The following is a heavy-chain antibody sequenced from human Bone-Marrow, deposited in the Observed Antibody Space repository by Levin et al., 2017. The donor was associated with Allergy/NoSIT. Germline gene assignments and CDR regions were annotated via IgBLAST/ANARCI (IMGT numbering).Heavy chain of an antibody. V-gene: IGHV1-69*06. D-gene: IGHD3-3*01. CDR3: ARDHITIFGVVDYDYDYMDV. Sequence: ASVKVSCKASGGTFSSYAISWVRQAPGQGLEWMGGIIPIFGTANYAQKFQGRVTITADKSTSTAYMELSSLRSEDTAVYYCARDHITIFGVVDYDYDYMDVWGKGTTVTVSS. CDR2: IIPIFGTA. CDR1: GGTFSSYA. J-gene: IGHJ6*03.